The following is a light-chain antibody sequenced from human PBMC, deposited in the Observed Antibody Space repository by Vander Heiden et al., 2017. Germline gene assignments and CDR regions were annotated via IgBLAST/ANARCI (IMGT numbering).Light chain of an antibody. Sequence: DIQMPQSPSSLSASVGDRVTVTCRASQAIRNSLKWYQQKPGTAPRLLLYASSTLQSGVPSRFSGGGSGTDFTLTISDLQPEDFATYFCQQSYTTPRTFGQGTKVEI. CDR1: QAIRNS. V-gene: IGKV1-39*01. CDR2: ASS. J-gene: IGKJ2*01. CDR3: QQSYTTPRT.